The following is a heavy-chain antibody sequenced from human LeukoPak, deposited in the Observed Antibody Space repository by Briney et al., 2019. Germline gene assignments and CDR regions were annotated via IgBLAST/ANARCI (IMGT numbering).Heavy chain of an antibody. V-gene: IGHV3-7*01. CDR3: AREGGYQYYYAMDV. J-gene: IGHJ6*02. Sequence: GSLRLSCAASGFTFSSYWMSWVRQAPGKGLEWVANIKQDGSEKYYVDSVKGRFTISRDNAKNSLYLQMSSLRAEDAAVYYCAREGGYQYYYAMDVWGQGTTVTVSS. CDR1: GFTFSSYW. D-gene: IGHD3-16*01. CDR2: IKQDGSEK.